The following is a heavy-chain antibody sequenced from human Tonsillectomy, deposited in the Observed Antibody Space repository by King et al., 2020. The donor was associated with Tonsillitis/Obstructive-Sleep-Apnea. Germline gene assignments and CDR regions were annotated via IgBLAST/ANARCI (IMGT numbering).Heavy chain of an antibody. CDR2: ITSYI. D-gene: IGHD1-26*01. CDR1: GFTFSSYS. V-gene: IGHV3-21*01. Sequence: VQLVESGGGLVRPGRSLRLSCTASGFTFSSYSMSWVRQAPGKGLEWVSSITSYIYYADSVKGRFTISRDNAKNSLYLQMNSLRAEDTAVYYCARGRSSWESDFDYWGQGTLVTVSS. J-gene: IGHJ4*02. CDR3: ARGRSSWESDFDY.